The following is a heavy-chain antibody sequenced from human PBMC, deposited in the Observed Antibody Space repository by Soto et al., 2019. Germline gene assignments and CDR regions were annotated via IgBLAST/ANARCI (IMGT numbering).Heavy chain of an antibody. CDR2: ISAYNGNT. J-gene: IGHJ4*02. CDR1: GYTFTSYG. CDR3: ARAPPERGSGWYSAY. Sequence: QVQLVQSGAEVKKPGASVKVSYKASGYTFTSYGISWVRQAPGQGLEWMGWISAYNGNTNYAQKLQGRVTMTTDTSTSTAYMELRSLRSDDTAVYYCARAPPERGSGWYSAYWGQGTLVTVSS. V-gene: IGHV1-18*01. D-gene: IGHD6-19*01.